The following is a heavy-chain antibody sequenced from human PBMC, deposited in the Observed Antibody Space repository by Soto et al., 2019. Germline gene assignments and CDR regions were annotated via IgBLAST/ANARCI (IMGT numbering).Heavy chain of an antibody. V-gene: IGHV4-39*01. J-gene: IGHJ3*02. Sequence: SETLSLTCTVSGGSISSSSYYWGWIRQPPGKGLEWIGSISYSGSTYYNPSLKSRVTISRDTSKNQFSLKLSSVTAADTAVYYCARRSVADELKHTFDIWGQGTVVTVSS. D-gene: IGHD6-19*01. CDR3: ARRSVADELKHTFDI. CDR1: GGSISSSSYY. CDR2: ISYSGST.